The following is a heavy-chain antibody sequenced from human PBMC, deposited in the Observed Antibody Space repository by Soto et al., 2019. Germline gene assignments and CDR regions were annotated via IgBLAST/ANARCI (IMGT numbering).Heavy chain of an antibody. J-gene: IGHJ3*02. CDR1: GGSFSGYY. V-gene: IGHV4-34*01. Sequence: SETLSLTCAVYGGSFSGYYWSWIRQPPGKGLEWIGEINHSGSTNYNPSLKSRVTISVDTSKNQFSLKLSSVTAADTAVYYCATYGDLDAFDIWGQGTMVTVSS. D-gene: IGHD4-17*01. CDR2: INHSGST. CDR3: ATYGDLDAFDI.